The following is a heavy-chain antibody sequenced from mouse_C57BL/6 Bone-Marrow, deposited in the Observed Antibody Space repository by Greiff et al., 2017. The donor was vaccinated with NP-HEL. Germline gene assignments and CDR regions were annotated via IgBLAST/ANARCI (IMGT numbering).Heavy chain of an antibody. Sequence: QVQLQQSGAELVKPGASVKISCKASGYAFSSYWMNWVKQRPGKGLEWIGQIYPGDGDTNYNGKFKGKATLTADKSSSTAYMQLSSLTSEDSAVYFCARLLRYYYWYFDVWGTGTTVTVSS. CDR2: IYPGDGDT. CDR1: GYAFSSYW. CDR3: ARLLRYYYWYFDV. V-gene: IGHV1-80*01. D-gene: IGHD1-1*01. J-gene: IGHJ1*03.